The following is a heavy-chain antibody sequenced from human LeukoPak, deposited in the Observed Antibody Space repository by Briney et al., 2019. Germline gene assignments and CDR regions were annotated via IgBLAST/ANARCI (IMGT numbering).Heavy chain of an antibody. CDR1: GYTFTSYG. Sequence: ASVKVSCKASGYTFTSYGISWVRQAPGQGLEWMGWISAYNGNTNYAQKLQGRVTMTTDTSTSTAYMELRSLRSDDTAVYYCARDNPRTYSSGWSLGFHYYYYYGMDVWGQGTTVTVSS. CDR2: ISAYNGNT. J-gene: IGHJ6*02. V-gene: IGHV1-18*01. CDR3: ARDNPRTYSSGWSLGFHYYYYYGMDV. D-gene: IGHD6-19*01.